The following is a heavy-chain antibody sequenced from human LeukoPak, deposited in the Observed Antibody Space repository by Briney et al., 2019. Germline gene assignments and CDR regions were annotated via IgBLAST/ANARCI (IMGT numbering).Heavy chain of an antibody. D-gene: IGHD2-2*01. CDR1: GFTFDDYA. CDR2: INQDGGEK. CDR3: ATGRSCATCYLPDY. V-gene: IGHV3-7*01. J-gene: IGHJ4*02. Sequence: GGSLRLSCAASGFTFDDYAMHWVRQAPGKGLEWVANINQDGGEKNYVDSVKGRFTISRDNAKNSLYLQMNSLRAEDTAVYHCATGRSCATCYLPDYWGQGALVTVSS.